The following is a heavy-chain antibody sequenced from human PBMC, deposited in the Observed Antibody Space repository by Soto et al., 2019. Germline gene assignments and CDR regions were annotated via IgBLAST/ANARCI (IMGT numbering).Heavy chain of an antibody. Sequence: ASVKVSCKGSGYTLTEVSMDWVRQAPGKGLEWMGGFDPEDGETIYAQRFQGRVTMTEDTSTDTAYMELSSLRSEDTAVYYCATEKGYSSGWYFDLWGRGTLVTVSS. CDR2: FDPEDGET. CDR3: ATEKGYSSGWYFDL. V-gene: IGHV1-24*01. CDR1: GYTLTEVS. J-gene: IGHJ2*01. D-gene: IGHD6-19*01.